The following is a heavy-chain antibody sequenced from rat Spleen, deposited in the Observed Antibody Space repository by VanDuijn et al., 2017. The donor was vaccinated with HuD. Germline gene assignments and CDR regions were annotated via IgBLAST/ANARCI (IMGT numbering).Heavy chain of an antibody. J-gene: IGHJ2*01. Sequence: EVQLVESGGGLVQPGRSLKLSCAASGFTFSDYNMAWVRQAPKKGLEWVATISFDGSSTYYRDSVKGRFTISRDNAKSTLYLQMDSLRSEDTATYYCARDYAYWGQGVMATVSS. CDR2: ISFDGSST. CDR3: ARDYAY. CDR1: GFTFSDYN. V-gene: IGHV5-7*01.